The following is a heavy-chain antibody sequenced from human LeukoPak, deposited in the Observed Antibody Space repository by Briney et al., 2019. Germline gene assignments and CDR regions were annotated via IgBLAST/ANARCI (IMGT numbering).Heavy chain of an antibody. CDR2: INAGNGNT. V-gene: IGHV1-3*01. CDR3: ARGNYCGGGSCHKYDAFDI. D-gene: IGHD2-15*01. Sequence: VASVKVSCKASGYTFTSYAMHWVRQAPGQRLEWMGWINAGNGNTKYSQKFQGRVTITRDTSASTAYMELSSLRSEDTAVYYCARGNYCGGGSCHKYDAFDIWGQGTMVTVSS. J-gene: IGHJ3*02. CDR1: GYTFTSYA.